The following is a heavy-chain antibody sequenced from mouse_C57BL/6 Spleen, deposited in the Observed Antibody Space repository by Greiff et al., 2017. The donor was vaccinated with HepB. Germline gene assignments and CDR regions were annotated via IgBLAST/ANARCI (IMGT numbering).Heavy chain of an antibody. CDR3: ARSEWLLRYFDY. D-gene: IGHD2-3*01. Sequence: QVQLQQPGAELVKPGASVKMSCKASGYTFTSYWITWVKQRPGQGLEWIGDIYPGSGSTNYNEKFKSKATLTVDTSASTAYMQLSSLTSEDSAVYYCARSEWLLRYFDYWGQGTTLTVSS. V-gene: IGHV1-55*01. CDR2: IYPGSGST. J-gene: IGHJ2*01. CDR1: GYTFTSYW.